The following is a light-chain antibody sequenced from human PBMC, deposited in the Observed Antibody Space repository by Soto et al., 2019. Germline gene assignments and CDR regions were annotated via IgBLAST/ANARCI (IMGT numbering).Light chain of an antibody. Sequence: DIQMTQSPSSLSASVGDRVAITCRATQSISDYLNWYQQKPGKALKLLIYGASNLQSGVPSRFSGSGSGTDFTLTISGLQPEDFGIYYCQQSYSLPVTFGPGNKVDVK. J-gene: IGKJ3*01. CDR1: QSISDY. V-gene: IGKV1-39*01. CDR3: QQSYSLPVT. CDR2: GAS.